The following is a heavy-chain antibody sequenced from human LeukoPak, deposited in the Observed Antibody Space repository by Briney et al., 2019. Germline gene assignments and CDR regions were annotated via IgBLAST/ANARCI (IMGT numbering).Heavy chain of an antibody. CDR1: GFNFRSYG. Sequence: PGGSLRLSCAASGFNFRSYGMHWVRQAPGKGLEWVAVISYDGTNEDFADSVQGRFSIFRDNSKNTLSLQMNSLKTEDTAVYYCAKVGTTVTTHWYFDLWGRGTRVTVSA. CDR3: AKVGTTVTTHWYFDL. J-gene: IGHJ2*01. V-gene: IGHV3-30*02. CDR2: ISYDGTNE. D-gene: IGHD4-17*01.